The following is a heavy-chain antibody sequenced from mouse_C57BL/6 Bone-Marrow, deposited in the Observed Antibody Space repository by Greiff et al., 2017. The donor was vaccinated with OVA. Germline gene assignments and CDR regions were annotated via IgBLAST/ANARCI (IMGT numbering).Heavy chain of an antibody. CDR1: GYTFTSYW. CDR2: IDPANGNT. Sequence: VQLQQPGAELVKPGASVKLSCKASGYTFTSYWMHWVKQRPEQGLEWIGRIDPANGNTKYAPKFQGKATITADTSSNTAYLQLSSLTSEDTAIYYCARGSPPSNPRYYAMDYWGQGTSVTVSS. CDR3: ARGSPPSNPRYYAMDY. J-gene: IGHJ4*01. V-gene: IGHV14-3*01. D-gene: IGHD2-10*02.